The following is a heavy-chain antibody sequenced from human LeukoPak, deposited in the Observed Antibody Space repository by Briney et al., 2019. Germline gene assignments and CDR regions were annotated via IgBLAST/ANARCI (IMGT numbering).Heavy chain of an antibody. D-gene: IGHD6-13*01. V-gene: IGHV3-49*04. CDR2: IRSKAYGGTT. CDR3: TRDGIAPHLDY. Sequence: GGSLRLSCTASGFTFGDYAMSWVRQAPGKGLEWVGFIRSKAYGGTTEYAASVKGRFTISRDDSKSIAYLQMNSLKTEDTAVYYCTRDGIAPHLDYWGQGTLVTVSS. CDR1: GFTFGDYA. J-gene: IGHJ4*02.